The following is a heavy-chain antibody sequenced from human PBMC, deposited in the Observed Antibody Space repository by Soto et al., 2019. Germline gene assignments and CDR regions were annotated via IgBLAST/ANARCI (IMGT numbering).Heavy chain of an antibody. V-gene: IGHV1-18*01. Sequence: ASVKVSCKASGYTFTSYGISWLRQAPGQGLEWMGWISAYNGNTNYAQKLQGRVTMTTDTSTSTAYMELRSLRSDDTAVYYCARDRRVHRPESPGAYWGQGTLVTVSS. CDR1: GYTFTSYG. D-gene: IGHD3-10*01. CDR2: ISAYNGNT. CDR3: ARDRRVHRPESPGAY. J-gene: IGHJ4*02.